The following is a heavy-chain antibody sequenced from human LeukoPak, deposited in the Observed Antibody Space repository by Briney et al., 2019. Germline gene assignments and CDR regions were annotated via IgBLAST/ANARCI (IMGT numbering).Heavy chain of an antibody. CDR3: VRSSTYHLFDD. CDR2: IYYSGST. Sequence: PSETLSLTCTVSGGSISSGGYYWSWIRQHPGKGLEWIGYIYYSGSTYYNPSLKSRVTISVDMSKNQFSLKLSSVTAADTAVYYCVRSSTYHLFDDWGQGTLVTVSS. CDR1: GGSISSGGYY. D-gene: IGHD2-15*01. J-gene: IGHJ4*02. V-gene: IGHV4-31*03.